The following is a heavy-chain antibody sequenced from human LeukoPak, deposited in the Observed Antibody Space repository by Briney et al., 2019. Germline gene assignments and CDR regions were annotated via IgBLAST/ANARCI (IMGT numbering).Heavy chain of an antibody. J-gene: IGHJ3*02. D-gene: IGHD3-3*01. V-gene: IGHV3-30-3*01. Sequence: PGGSLRLSCAASGFTFSSYAMHWVRQAPGKGLEWVAVISYDGSNKYYADSVKGRFTISRDNSKNTLYLQMNSLRAEDTAVYYCAKDAPLYYDFWSGYQPTFDAFDIWGQGTMVTVSS. CDR3: AKDAPLYYDFWSGYQPTFDAFDI. CDR2: ISYDGSNK. CDR1: GFTFSSYA.